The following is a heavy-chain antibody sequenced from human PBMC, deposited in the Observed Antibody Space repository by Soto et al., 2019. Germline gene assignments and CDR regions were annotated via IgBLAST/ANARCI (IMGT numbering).Heavy chain of an antibody. CDR2: SDYTGNT. CDR1: GNSMTNSHYY. J-gene: IGHJ6*01. CDR3: ARDGPYYYGLEV. V-gene: IGHV4-30-4*01. Sequence: SETLSLTCTVAGNSMTNSHYYWNWIPQSPGKPRDWIASSDYTGNTYYNPSLKSRGAISAGRLKNLFSRNLRSVTAPGTAPYFRARDGPYYYGLEVCGRVPRVTVCS.